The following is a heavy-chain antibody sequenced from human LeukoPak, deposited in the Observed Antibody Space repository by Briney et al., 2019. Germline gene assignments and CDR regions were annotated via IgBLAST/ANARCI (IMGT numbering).Heavy chain of an antibody. Sequence: GGSLRLSCAASGFTFSNAWMSWVRQAPGKGLEWVSGVNSGGSGTYYADSVKGRFTIYRDNSKNTLYLQMNNLGAEDTALYYCAKGRSVSTGPFDYWGQGILVTVSS. V-gene: IGHV3-23*01. CDR3: AKGRSVSTGPFDY. CDR2: VNSGGSGT. CDR1: GFTFSNAW. D-gene: IGHD6-25*01. J-gene: IGHJ4*02.